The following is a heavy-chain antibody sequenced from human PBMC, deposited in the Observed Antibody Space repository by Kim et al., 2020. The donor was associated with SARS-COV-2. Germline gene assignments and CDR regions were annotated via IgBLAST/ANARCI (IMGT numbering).Heavy chain of an antibody. Sequence: SVKVSCKASGGTFSSYAISWVRQAPGQGLEWMGRIIPILGIANYAQKFQGRVTITADKSTSTAYMELSSLRSEDTAVYYCARDPNSGLDSSGRYYYYYGMDVWGQGTTVTVSS. D-gene: IGHD6-25*01. CDR1: GGTFSSYA. J-gene: IGHJ6*02. CDR2: IIPILGIA. CDR3: ARDPNSGLDSSGRYYYYYGMDV. V-gene: IGHV1-69*04.